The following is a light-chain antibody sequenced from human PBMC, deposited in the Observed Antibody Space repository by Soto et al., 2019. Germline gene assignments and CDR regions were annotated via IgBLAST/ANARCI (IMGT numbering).Light chain of an antibody. CDR3: MQPLQSWT. CDR2: FGS. CDR1: QSLLHSNGYNY. V-gene: IGKV2-28*01. J-gene: IGKJ1*01. Sequence: DIVMTQSPLSLPVTPGEPASISCRSSQSLLHSNGYNYLDWYLQKTGQSPQLLIYFGSNRASGVPDRFSGSGSGTDFTLKISRVEAEDVGVYYCMQPLQSWTFGQGTKVEIK.